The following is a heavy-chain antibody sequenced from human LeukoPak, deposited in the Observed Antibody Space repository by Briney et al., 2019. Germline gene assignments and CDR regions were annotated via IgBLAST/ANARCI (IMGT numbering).Heavy chain of an antibody. CDR2: INPNGGGT. Sequence: ASVKVSCKASGYTFTSYDISWVRQAPGQGLEWMGWINPNGGGTNYAQKFQGRVTMTRDTSISTAYMELSRLRSDDTAVYYCARDRITMVRGVIPNWFDPWGQGTLVTVSS. CDR1: GYTFTSYD. D-gene: IGHD3-10*01. J-gene: IGHJ5*02. CDR3: ARDRITMVRGVIPNWFDP. V-gene: IGHV1-2*02.